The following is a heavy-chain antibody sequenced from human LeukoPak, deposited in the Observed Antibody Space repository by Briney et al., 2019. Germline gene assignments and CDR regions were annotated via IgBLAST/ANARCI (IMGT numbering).Heavy chain of an antibody. CDR1: GFTLRSYT. Sequence: PGGSLRLSCAASGFTLRSYTMNWVRQAPGKGLVWVSRIKSDGSRTDYADSVKGRFTISRDNAKNTLYLQMNSLRAEDTAVYYCARELPFDYWGQGTLVTVSS. V-gene: IGHV3-74*01. D-gene: IGHD2-15*01. J-gene: IGHJ4*02. CDR2: IKSDGSRT. CDR3: ARELPFDY.